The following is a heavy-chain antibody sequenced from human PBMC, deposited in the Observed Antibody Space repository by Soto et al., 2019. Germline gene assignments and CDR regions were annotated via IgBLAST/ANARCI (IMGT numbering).Heavy chain of an antibody. Sequence: ASVKVSCKASGFTFTSSAVQWVRQARGQRLEWIGWIVVGSGNTNYAQKFQERVSITRDMSTSTAYMELSSLRSEDTAVYYCAADRSGSSSGRRHYYYYYGMDVWGQGTTVTVSS. CDR1: GFTFTSSA. J-gene: IGHJ6*02. CDR2: IVVGSGNT. CDR3: AADRSGSSSGRRHYYYYYGMDV. V-gene: IGHV1-58*01. D-gene: IGHD6-6*01.